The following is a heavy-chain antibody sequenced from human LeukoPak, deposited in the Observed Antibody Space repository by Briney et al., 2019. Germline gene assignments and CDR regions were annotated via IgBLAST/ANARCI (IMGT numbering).Heavy chain of an antibody. CDR3: ARVFPHTYYYDSSGYYSADY. D-gene: IGHD3-22*01. CDR1: GFTFSSYR. V-gene: IGHV3-21*01. J-gene: IGHJ4*02. Sequence: GGSLRLSCAASGFTFSSYRMNWVRQAPGKGLEWVSSIISSSSYIYYADSVKGRFTISRDNAKNSLYLQMNSLRAEATAVYYCARVFPHTYYYDSSGYYSADYWGQGTLVTVSS. CDR2: IISSSSYI.